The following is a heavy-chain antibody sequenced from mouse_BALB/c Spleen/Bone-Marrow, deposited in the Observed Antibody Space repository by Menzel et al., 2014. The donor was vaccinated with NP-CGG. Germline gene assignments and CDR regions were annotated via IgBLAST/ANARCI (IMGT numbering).Heavy chain of an antibody. CDR3: TRGGNWDDFDY. CDR2: ISSGSSTI. Sequence: EVKLMESGGGLVQPGWSRKLSCAASGFTFSSFGMHWVRQAPEKGLEWVAYISSGSSTIFYADTVKGRFTVSRDNPKNTLFLQMTSLSSEDTAMYYCTRGGNWDDFDYWGQGTTLTVSS. CDR1: GFTFSSFG. D-gene: IGHD4-1*01. V-gene: IGHV5-17*02. J-gene: IGHJ2*01.